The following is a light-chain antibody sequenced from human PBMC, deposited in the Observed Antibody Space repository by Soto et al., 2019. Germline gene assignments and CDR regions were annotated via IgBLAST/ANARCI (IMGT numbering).Light chain of an antibody. Sequence: SYGKTEQPSVSVAPGKKARITCGGNNIGSKSVHWYQQKPGQAPVLVIYYDSDRPSGIPERFSGSNSGNTATLTISRVEAGDEADYYCQVWDSSSDHYVFGTGTKVTVL. V-gene: IGLV3-21*04. CDR2: YDS. J-gene: IGLJ1*01. CDR3: QVWDSSSDHYV. CDR1: NIGSKS.